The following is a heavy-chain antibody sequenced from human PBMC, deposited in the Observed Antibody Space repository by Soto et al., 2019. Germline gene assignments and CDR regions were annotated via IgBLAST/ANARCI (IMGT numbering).Heavy chain of an antibody. CDR3: ATVSVAGTGFDY. D-gene: IGHD6-19*01. V-gene: IGHV1-24*01. J-gene: IGHJ4*02. CDR1: GYTLTELS. Sequence: ASVKVSCKVSGYTLTELSMHWVRQAPGKGLEWMGGFDPEDGETIYAQKFQGRVTMTEDTSTDTAYMELSSLRSEDTAGYYCATVSVAGTGFDYWGQGTLVTVSS. CDR2: FDPEDGET.